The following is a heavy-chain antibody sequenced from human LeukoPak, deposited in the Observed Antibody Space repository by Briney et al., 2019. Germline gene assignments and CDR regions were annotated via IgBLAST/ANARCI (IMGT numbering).Heavy chain of an antibody. CDR1: RYTFTSYG. Sequence: ASVNVSCTASRYTFTSYGITWVRQAPGQGLEGMGWMSAYNGITNYAQKLQCRVTMTTDTTTSTAYMQLRRLRSDDTAVYYCAREYCSGGSYFDPWGQGTLVTVSS. CDR3: AREYCSGGSYFDP. D-gene: IGHD2-15*01. V-gene: IGHV1-18*01. CDR2: MSAYNGIT. J-gene: IGHJ5*02.